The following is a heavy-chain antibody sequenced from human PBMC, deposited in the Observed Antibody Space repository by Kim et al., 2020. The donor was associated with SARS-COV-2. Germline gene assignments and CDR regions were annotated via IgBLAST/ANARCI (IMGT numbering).Heavy chain of an antibody. J-gene: IGHJ4*02. D-gene: IGHD3-10*01. CDR3: ARMCPGIWFGDY. Sequence: YYSTSLKTRLTISKDTSKNQVVLTMTNMDPVDTATYYCARMCPGIWFGDYWGQGTLVTVSS. V-gene: IGHV2-70*01.